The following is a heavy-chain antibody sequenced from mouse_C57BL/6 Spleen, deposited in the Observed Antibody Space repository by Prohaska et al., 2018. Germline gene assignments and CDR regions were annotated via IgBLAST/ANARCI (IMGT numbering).Heavy chain of an antibody. Sequence: QVQLQQPGAELVKPGASVKLSCKASGYTFTSYWMHWVKQRPGQGLEWIGMIHPNSGSTNYNEKFKSKATLTVDKSSSTAYMQLSSLTSEDSAVYYCARELDYDVYYFDYWGQGTTLTVSS. CDR2: IHPNSGST. D-gene: IGHD2-4*01. CDR1: GYTFTSYW. V-gene: IGHV1-64*01. CDR3: ARELDYDVYYFDY. J-gene: IGHJ2*01.